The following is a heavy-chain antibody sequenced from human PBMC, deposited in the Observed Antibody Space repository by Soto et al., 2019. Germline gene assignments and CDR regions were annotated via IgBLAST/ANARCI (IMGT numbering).Heavy chain of an antibody. J-gene: IGHJ4*02. V-gene: IGHV3-21*06. CDR3: VRESEDLTSNFDF. CDR2: ISSTTNYI. CDR1: GVTVTRYS. Sequence: PGGSLRLSCAASGVTVTRYSMNWVRQAPGKGLEWVSSISSTTNYIYYGDSMKGRFTISRDNAKNSLYLEMNSLRAEDTAVYYCVRESEDLTSNFDFWGQGTLVTVSS.